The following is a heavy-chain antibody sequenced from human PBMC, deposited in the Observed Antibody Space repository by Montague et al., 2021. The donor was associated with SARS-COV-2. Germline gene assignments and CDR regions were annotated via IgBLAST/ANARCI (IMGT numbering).Heavy chain of an antibody. Sequence: TLSLTCTVSGGSISSSSYYWGWIRQPAGKGLEWIGRIYTSGSTNYNPSLKSRVTISVDTSKNQLSLKLSSVTAAGTAVYYCARMGWLRGWFDPWGQGTLVTVSS. CDR2: IYTSGST. D-gene: IGHD5-12*01. V-gene: IGHV4-61*02. CDR3: ARMGWLRGWFDP. J-gene: IGHJ5*02. CDR1: GGSISSSSYY.